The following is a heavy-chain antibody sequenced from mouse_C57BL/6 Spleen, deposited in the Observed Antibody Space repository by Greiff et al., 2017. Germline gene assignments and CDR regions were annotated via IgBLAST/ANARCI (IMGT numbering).Heavy chain of an antibody. CDR2: IWSGGST. CDR3: ARNGGYDGYSFAY. V-gene: IGHV2-2*01. D-gene: IGHD2-3*01. J-gene: IGHJ3*01. Sequence: QVQLQQSGPGLVQPSQSLSITCTVSGFSLTSYGVHWVRQSPGKGLEWLGVIWSGGSTDYNAAFISRLSSSKDNSKSQVFFKMNRLQADDTAIYYCARNGGYDGYSFAYWGQGTLVTVSA. CDR1: GFSLTSYG.